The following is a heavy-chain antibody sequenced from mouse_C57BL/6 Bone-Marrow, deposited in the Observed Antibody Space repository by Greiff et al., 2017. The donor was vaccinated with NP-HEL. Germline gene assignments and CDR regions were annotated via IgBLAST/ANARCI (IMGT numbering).Heavy chain of an antibody. CDR1: GYTFTSYW. J-gene: IGHJ3*01. CDR3: ARDIDGYYGGFAY. Sequence: VQLQQPGAELVKPGASVKLSCKASGYTFTSYWMQWVKQRPGQGLEWIGEIDPSDSYTNYNQKFKGKATLTVDTSSSTAYMQLSSLTSEDSAVYYCARDIDGYYGGFAYWGQGTLVTVSA. D-gene: IGHD2-3*01. V-gene: IGHV1-50*01. CDR2: IDPSDSYT.